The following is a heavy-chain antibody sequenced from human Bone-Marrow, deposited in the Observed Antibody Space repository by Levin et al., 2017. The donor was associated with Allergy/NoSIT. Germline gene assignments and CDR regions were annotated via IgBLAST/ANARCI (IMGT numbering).Heavy chain of an antibody. CDR1: GFTFSNAY. V-gene: IGHV3-15*07. J-gene: IGHJ4*02. CDR2: AITKSEGETT. Sequence: SCAASGFTFSNAYMNWVRQAPGQGLEWVGRAITKSEGETTDYAAPVKGRFTISRDDSKNTVYLQMNSLKTEDTAVYYCTSRIRTTSDYWGQGTLVTVSS. CDR3: TSRIRTTSDY. D-gene: IGHD4-17*01.